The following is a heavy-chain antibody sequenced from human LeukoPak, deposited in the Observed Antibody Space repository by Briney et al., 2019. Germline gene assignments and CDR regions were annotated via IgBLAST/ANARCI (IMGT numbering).Heavy chain of an antibody. CDR2: MNPNSGNT. CDR3: ARDSGYYDSSGLPNYFDY. CDR1: AYTFTSYD. J-gene: IGHJ4*02. D-gene: IGHD3-22*01. Sequence: ASVEVSCKASAYTFTSYDINWVRQATGQGLEWMGWMNPNSGNTGYAQKFQGRVTMTRNTSISTAYMELSSLRSEDTAVYYCARDSGYYDSSGLPNYFDYWGQGTLVTVSS. V-gene: IGHV1-8*01.